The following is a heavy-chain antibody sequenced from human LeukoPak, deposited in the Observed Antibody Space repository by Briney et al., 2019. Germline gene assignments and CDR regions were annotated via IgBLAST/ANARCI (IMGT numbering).Heavy chain of an antibody. CDR3: ARDSRTYSSGAS. D-gene: IGHD6-19*01. CDR1: GYTFTSYA. V-gene: IGHV1-3*01. Sequence: GASVKVSCKASGYTFTSYAMHWVRQAPGQRLEWMGWINAGNGNTKYSQKFQGRVTITRDTSASTAYMELSGLRSEDTAVYYCARDSRTYSSGASWGQGTLVTVSS. J-gene: IGHJ5*02. CDR2: INAGNGNT.